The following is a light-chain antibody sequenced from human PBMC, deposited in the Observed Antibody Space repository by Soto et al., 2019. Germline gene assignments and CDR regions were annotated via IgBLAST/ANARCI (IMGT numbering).Light chain of an antibody. CDR2: AAS. J-gene: IGKJ5*01. CDR1: QDIRSY. CDR3: QQLNSFPIT. V-gene: IGKV1-9*01. Sequence: DIQLTQAPSFLSASAGDTVTITCRASQDIRSYLAWYQQKAGRAPKLLIYAASTLQSEVPSRFSGSGSGTEFTLTISSLQPEDFATYYCQQLNSFPITFVQGTRLEIK.